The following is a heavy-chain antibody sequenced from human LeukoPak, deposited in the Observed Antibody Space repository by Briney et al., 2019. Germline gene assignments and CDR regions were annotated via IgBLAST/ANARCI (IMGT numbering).Heavy chain of an antibody. V-gene: IGHV4-59*08. CDR1: GGSINNYY. CDR3: ARHLGGGIYFDY. D-gene: IGHD3-16*01. J-gene: IGHJ4*02. CDR2: IYYSGTT. Sequence: SETLSLTCTVSGGSINNYYWSWIRQPPGKGLEWIGFIYYSGTTNYNPSLKSRVTISVDTSKNQFSLTLSSVTAADTAVYYCARHLGGGIYFDYWGQGTLVTVSS.